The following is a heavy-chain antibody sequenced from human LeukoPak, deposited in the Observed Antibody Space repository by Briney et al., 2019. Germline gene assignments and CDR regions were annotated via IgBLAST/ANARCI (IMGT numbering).Heavy chain of an antibody. CDR3: ARDPPENTWFGYFDY. CDR1: EFTFSRYG. J-gene: IGHJ4*02. V-gene: IGHV3-33*01. D-gene: IGHD3-10*01. Sequence: PGGSLRLSCAASEFTFSRYGMHWVRQAPGKGLEWVAVIWCDGGNKRYADSVEGRFTISRDNSKNMLYLQMNSLRAEDTAVYYCARDPPENTWFGYFDYWGQEALVTVSS. CDR2: IWCDGGNK.